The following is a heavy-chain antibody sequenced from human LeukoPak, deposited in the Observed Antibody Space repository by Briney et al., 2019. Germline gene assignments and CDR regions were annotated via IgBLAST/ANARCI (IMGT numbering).Heavy chain of an antibody. Sequence: GGSLRLSCAASGFTFGSYGRHWVRQAPGKGLEWGAFIRYDGSNKYYADSVKGRFTISRDNSKNTLYLQMNSLRAEDTAVYYCAKDAIGAAAHFDYWGQGTLVTVSS. CDR1: GFTFGSYG. CDR3: AKDAIGAAAHFDY. CDR2: IRYDGSNK. D-gene: IGHD2-2*01. J-gene: IGHJ4*02. V-gene: IGHV3-30*02.